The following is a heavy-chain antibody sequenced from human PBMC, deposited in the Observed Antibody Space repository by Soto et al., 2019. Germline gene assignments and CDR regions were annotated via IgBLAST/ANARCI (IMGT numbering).Heavy chain of an antibody. CDR2: IYYSGST. J-gene: IGHJ5*02. D-gene: IGHD2-15*01. CDR1: GGSISSSSYY. V-gene: IGHV4-39*01. Sequence: QLQLQESGPGLVKPSETLSLTCTVSGGSISSSSYYWGWIRQPPGKGLEWIGSIYYSGSTYYNPSLKSRVTISVDTSKNQFSLKVSSVTAADTAVYYCATIVVVVAAQNWFDPWGQGTLVTVSS. CDR3: ATIVVVVAAQNWFDP.